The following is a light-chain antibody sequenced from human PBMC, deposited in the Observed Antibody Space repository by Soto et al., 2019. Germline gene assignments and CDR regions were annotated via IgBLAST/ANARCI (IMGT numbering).Light chain of an antibody. CDR2: GAS. J-gene: IGKJ1*01. V-gene: IGKV3-15*01. CDR3: QQYNNWPRT. CDR1: RTVHSN. Sequence: EIVMTQSPATVSVSPGDRVTLSGRASRTVHSNVAWYQHKPGQAPRILIYGASFRATGMPARFSGSGFGTEFTLTISSLQSEDFAVYYCQQYNNWPRTFGQGTKVDIK.